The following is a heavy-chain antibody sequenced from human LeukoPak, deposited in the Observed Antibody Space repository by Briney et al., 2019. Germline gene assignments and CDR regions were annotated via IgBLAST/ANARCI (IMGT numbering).Heavy chain of an antibody. V-gene: IGHV3-23*01. D-gene: IGHD2-21*02. CDR2: ISGSGGST. CDR3: AKGVVVTAIPYY. J-gene: IGHJ4*02. CDR1: GFTFSSYA. Sequence: GGTLRLSCAASGFTFSSYAMRWVRQAPGKGLEWVSAISGSGGSTYYADSVKGRFTISKDNPKNTLYLQMNSLRAEDTAVYYCAKGVVVTAIPYYWGQGTLVTVSS.